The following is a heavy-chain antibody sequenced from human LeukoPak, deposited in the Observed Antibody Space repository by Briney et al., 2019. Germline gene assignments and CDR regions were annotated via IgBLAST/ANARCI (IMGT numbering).Heavy chain of an antibody. CDR3: ARDPNMVRGVRWAFDI. D-gene: IGHD3-10*01. V-gene: IGHV4-4*07. CDR1: GGSISSYY. CDR2: IYTSGST. Sequence: SETLSLTCPVSGGSISSYYWSWIRQPAGKGLEWIGRIYTSGSTNYNPSLKSRVTMSVDTSKNQFSLKLSSVTAADTAVYYCARDPNMVRGVRWAFDIWGQGTMVTVSS. J-gene: IGHJ3*02.